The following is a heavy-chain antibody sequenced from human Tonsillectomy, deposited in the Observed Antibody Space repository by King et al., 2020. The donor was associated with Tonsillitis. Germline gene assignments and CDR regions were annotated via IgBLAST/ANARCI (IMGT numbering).Heavy chain of an antibody. CDR1: GYTFTGYY. D-gene: IGHD5-24*01. V-gene: IGHV1-2*02. CDR2: INPNSGGT. CDR3: ARDQVQMATSYNWFDP. Sequence: QLVQSGAEVKKPGASGKVSCKASGYTFTGYYMQWVRQAPGQGLECMGWINPNSGGTKYAQNFQGRVTMSRDTSISTAYMELSSLRSDDTAVYYCARDQVQMATSYNWFDPWGQGTLVTVSS. J-gene: IGHJ5*02.